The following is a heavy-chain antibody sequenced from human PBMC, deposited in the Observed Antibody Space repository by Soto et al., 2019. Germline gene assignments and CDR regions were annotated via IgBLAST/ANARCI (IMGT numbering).Heavy chain of an antibody. V-gene: IGHV4-31*03. CDR3: ARLSTTVTTRHFAY. CDR1: GGSISSGGYY. J-gene: IGHJ4*01. CDR2: IYYSGST. Sequence: PSETLSLTCTVSGGSISSGGYYWSWIRQHPGKGLEWIGYIYYSGSTYYNPSLKSRVTISVDTSKNQFSLKLNSVTAADTAVYFCARLSTTVTTRHFAYWGHGTLVTVSS. D-gene: IGHD4-17*01.